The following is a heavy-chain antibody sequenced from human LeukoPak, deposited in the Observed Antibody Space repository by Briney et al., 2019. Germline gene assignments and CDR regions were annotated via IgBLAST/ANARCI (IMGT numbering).Heavy chain of an antibody. J-gene: IGHJ6*02. Sequence: GGSLRLSCAVSGFTISSYWMHWVRQAPGKGLVWVSRINSVGSYTNYADSVKGRFTIPRDNGKNTLYLQMNSLRAEDTAVYYCARGYCSNTSCNYYYAMDVWGQGTTVTVSS. V-gene: IGHV3-74*01. CDR2: INSVGSYT. D-gene: IGHD2-2*01. CDR1: GFTISSYW. CDR3: ARGYCSNTSCNYYYAMDV.